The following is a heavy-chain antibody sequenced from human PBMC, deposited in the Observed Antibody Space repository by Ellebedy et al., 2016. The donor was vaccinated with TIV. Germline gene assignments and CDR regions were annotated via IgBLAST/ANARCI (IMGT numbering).Heavy chain of an antibody. J-gene: IGHJ4*02. V-gene: IGHV4-30-2*01. CDR3: ARVGYDILTKEVFGALDF. CDR1: GGSISSDGCS. CDR2: ICQGGTT. D-gene: IGHD3-9*01. Sequence: SETLSLTCAVSGGSISSDGCSFNWNWIRQPPRKGLEWIGSICQGGTTYYNPSLKSRISISVDKSRNQFSLHLTSVTAADTAVYYCARVGYDILTKEVFGALDFWGQGTLVTVSS.